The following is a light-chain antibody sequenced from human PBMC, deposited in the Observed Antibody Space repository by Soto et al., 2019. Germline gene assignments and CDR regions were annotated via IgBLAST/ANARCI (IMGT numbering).Light chain of an antibody. V-gene: IGKV1-39*01. CDR3: QQSYITPPIT. CDR1: QSVGRY. Sequence: DVQMTQSPSSLSALVGARVTITCRVSQSVGRYLNWDQLKPGKALKLVIDAASNLRSGVPSRFSGSGSGTDFTLTIDGLQPEDFAVYYCQQSYITPPITFGQGTRLEIK. J-gene: IGKJ5*01. CDR2: AAS.